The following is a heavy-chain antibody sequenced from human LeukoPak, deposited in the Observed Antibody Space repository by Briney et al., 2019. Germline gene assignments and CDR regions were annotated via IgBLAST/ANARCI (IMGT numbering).Heavy chain of an antibody. V-gene: IGHV4-34*01. CDR3: ARAGAYSSSSSAGL. CDR1: GGSFSGYY. J-gene: IGHJ4*02. Sequence: PSETLSLTCAAYGGSFSGYYWSWIRQPPGKGLEWIGEIHHNGSTNYNPSLKSRVAILVNTSKHQFSLKLTSVTAADTAVYFCARAGAYSSSSSAGLWGQGTLVTVSS. CDR2: IHHNGST. D-gene: IGHD6-6*01.